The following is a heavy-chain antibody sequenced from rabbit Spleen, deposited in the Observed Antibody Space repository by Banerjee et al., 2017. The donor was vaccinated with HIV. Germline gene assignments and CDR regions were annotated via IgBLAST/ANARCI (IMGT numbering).Heavy chain of an antibody. CDR3: VREVAARFNL. CDR1: GFAFTTYY. D-gene: IGHD4-1*01. Sequence: QELKESGGRLVTPGGSLTLSCKASGFAFTTYYMSWVRQAPGKGLEWIGYIDPIFHVTTYASWVNGRFSISRENTQNTVSLQMNSLTAADTATYFCVREVAARFNLWGPGTLVTVS. V-gene: IGHV1S7*01. J-gene: IGHJ4*01. CDR2: IDPIFHVT.